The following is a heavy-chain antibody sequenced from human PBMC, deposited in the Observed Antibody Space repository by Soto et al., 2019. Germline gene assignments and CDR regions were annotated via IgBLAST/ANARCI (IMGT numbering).Heavy chain of an antibody. CDR2: INTYNGNT. J-gene: IGHJ6*02. CDR1: GHTFTRYG. CDR3: AMVDVYVTPSPQDV. V-gene: IGHV1-18*01. Sequence: QVQLVQSGAEVKNPGASVKVSCKASGHTFTRYGIGWARQAPGQGLEWMGWINTYNGNTNYAQNVQGRVTLTTDTSPSTAYMELRSLRSNDTAIYYCAMVDVYVTPSPQDVWGQGTTVIVSS. D-gene: IGHD3-16*01.